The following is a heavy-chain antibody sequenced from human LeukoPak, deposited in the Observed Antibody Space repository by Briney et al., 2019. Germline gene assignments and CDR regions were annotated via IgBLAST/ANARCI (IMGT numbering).Heavy chain of an antibody. D-gene: IGHD2-2*01. CDR3: ALGRGCSSTSCYLKNWFDP. CDR1: GDSVSSNSAA. J-gene: IGHJ5*02. Sequence: SQTLSLTRAISGDSVSSNSAAWNWIRQSPSRGLEWLGRTYYRSKWYNDYAVSVKSRITINPDTSKNQFSLQLNSVTPEDTAVYYCALGRGCSSTSCYLKNWFDPWGQGTLVTVSS. CDR2: TYYRSKWYN. V-gene: IGHV6-1*01.